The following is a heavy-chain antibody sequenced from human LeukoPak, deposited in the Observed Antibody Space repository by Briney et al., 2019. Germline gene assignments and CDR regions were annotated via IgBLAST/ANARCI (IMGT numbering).Heavy chain of an antibody. J-gene: IGHJ4*02. V-gene: IGHV4-59*08. Sequence: SETLSLTCTVSGVSINSYYWSWIRQPPGKGLEWIGYVYNSGGANYNPSLKSRVTILLDTSKNRFSLKLSSVTAADTAVYYCARGGFWDDYWGQGTLVTVSS. D-gene: IGHD3-10*01. CDR2: VYNSGGA. CDR1: GVSINSYY. CDR3: ARGGFWDDY.